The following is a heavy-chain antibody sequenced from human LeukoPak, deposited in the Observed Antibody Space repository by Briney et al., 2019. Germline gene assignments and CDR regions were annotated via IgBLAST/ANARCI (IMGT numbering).Heavy chain of an antibody. Sequence: SETLSLTCSVSGGSISSYYWSWIRQPAGKGLEWIGRIYTSGSTNYNPSLKSRVTMSVDTSKNQFSLKLSSVTAADTAVYYCARGPAPTYSSSWYLFDYWGQGTLVTVSS. J-gene: IGHJ4*02. CDR3: ARGPAPTYSSSWYLFDY. D-gene: IGHD6-13*01. CDR2: IYTSGST. CDR1: GGSISSYY. V-gene: IGHV4-4*07.